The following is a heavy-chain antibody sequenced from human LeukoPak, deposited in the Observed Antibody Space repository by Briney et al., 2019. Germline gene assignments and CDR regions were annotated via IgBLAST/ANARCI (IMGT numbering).Heavy chain of an antibody. V-gene: IGHV3-23*01. CDR3: AKGHSGWTFQH. Sequence: GGSLRLSCAASGFTFSSYAMSWVRQAPGKGLEWVSAISGSGGSTYYADSVKGRFTISRDNSKNTLYLQTNSLRAEDTAVYYCAKGHSGWTFQHWGQGTLVTVSS. J-gene: IGHJ1*01. CDR2: ISGSGGST. D-gene: IGHD6-19*01. CDR1: GFTFSSYA.